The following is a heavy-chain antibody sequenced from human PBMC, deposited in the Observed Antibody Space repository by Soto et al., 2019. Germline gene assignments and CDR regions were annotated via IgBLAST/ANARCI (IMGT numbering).Heavy chain of an antibody. CDR3: VRDRALWFSDA. Sequence: GGSLRLSCEAAGFTFSNYWMHWVRQAPGKGLVWVSRINGAGSATTYADSVKGRFVISRDNAKNTLYLQMNSLRAEDTALYYCVRDRALWFSDAWGQGT. J-gene: IGHJ5*02. CDR1: GFTFSNYW. CDR2: INGAGSAT. V-gene: IGHV3-74*01. D-gene: IGHD3-10*01.